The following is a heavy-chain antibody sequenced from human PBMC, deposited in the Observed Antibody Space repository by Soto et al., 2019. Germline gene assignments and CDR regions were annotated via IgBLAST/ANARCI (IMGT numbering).Heavy chain of an antibody. CDR3: ARFYYDSSGYLPSPYYYYYGMDV. D-gene: IGHD3-22*01. CDR1: GFTFSSYA. V-gene: IGHV3-30-3*01. CDR2: ISYDGSNK. J-gene: IGHJ6*02. Sequence: GGSLRLSCAASGFTFSSYAMHWVRQAPGKGLEWVAVISYDGSNKNHADTVKGRFTISRDNAKNSLYLQMNSLRAEDTAVYYCARFYYDSSGYLPSPYYYYYGMDVWGQGTTVTVSS.